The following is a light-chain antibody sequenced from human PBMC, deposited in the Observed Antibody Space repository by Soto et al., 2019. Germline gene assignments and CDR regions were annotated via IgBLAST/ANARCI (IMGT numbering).Light chain of an antibody. J-gene: IGLJ3*02. V-gene: IGLV1-40*01. CDR2: DNN. CDR1: SSNIGADYG. Sequence: QSVLTQPPSVSGAPGQRVTISCTGSSSNIGADYGVHWYQQLPGRAPKLLIYDNNNRPSGVPDRFSGSKSDTSASLAITGLQAEDEADYYCQSYDTSLRDWNWVFGRGTQLTVL. CDR3: QSYDTSLRDWNWV.